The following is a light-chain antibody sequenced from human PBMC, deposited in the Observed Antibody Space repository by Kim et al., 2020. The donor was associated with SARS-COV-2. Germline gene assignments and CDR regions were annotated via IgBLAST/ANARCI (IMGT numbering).Light chain of an antibody. V-gene: IGLV1-40*01. CDR1: SLTIGDSFY. J-gene: IGLJ2*01. CDR3: QTFDSSLREV. Sequence: GATGTLSLTGKSLTIGDSFYVNRDQQPPGNAPQGLILGNKNRPSGVPDRFSGSQSGTSASLAITGLQAADEGDYYCQTFDSSLREVFGGGTQLTVL. CDR2: GNK.